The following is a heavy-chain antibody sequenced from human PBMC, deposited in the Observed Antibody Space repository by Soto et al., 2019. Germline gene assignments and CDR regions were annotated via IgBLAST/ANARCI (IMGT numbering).Heavy chain of an antibody. J-gene: IGHJ4*02. V-gene: IGHV3-30-3*01. CDR3: ARDQAGPVDY. CDR2: ISYDGSNK. CDR1: GFTFSSYA. D-gene: IGHD6-25*01. Sequence: QVQLVESGGRVVQPGRSLRLSCAASGFTFSSYAMHWVRQAPGKGLEWVAVISYDGSNKYYADSVKGRFTISRDNSKNTLYLQMNSLRAEDTAVYYCARDQAGPVDYWGQGTLVTVSS.